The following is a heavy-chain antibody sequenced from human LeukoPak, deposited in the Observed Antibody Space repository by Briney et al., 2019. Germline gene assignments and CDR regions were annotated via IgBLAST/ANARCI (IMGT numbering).Heavy chain of an antibody. CDR2: IYYSGST. CDR1: GGSISSGGYS. CDR3: ARGYGAFDI. J-gene: IGHJ3*02. V-gene: IGHV4-31*03. Sequence: SETLSLTCTVSGGSISSGGYSWSWIRQHPGKGLEWIGYIYYSGSTYYNPSLKSRVTISVDTSKNQFSLKLSSVTAADTAVYYCARGYGAFDIWGQGTMVTVSS. D-gene: IGHD1-14*01.